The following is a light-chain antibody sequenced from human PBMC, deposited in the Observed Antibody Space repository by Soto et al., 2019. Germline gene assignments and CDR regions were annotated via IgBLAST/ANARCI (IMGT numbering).Light chain of an antibody. Sequence: QSVLTQPPSVSGAPGQRVTISCTGSSSNIGAPYNVHWYQKHPGTAPKPLIYANSNRPSGVPDRFSGSKSGTSASLAITGLQAEDEAHYYCQSFDFSLSWVFGGGTKLTVL. V-gene: IGLV1-40*01. CDR3: QSFDFSLSWV. CDR1: SSNIGAPYN. J-gene: IGLJ3*02. CDR2: ANS.